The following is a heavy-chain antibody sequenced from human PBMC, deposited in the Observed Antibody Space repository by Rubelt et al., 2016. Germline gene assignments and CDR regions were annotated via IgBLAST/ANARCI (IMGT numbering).Heavy chain of an antibody. D-gene: IGHD5-24*01. Sequence: QVQLVQSGAEVKQPGSSVKVSCKTSGDTFNTNVLIWVRQAPGQGLEWMGWIDPNSGGTNYAQRFQGRVTMTGDTSISTAHMELSGLRFDETAVFYCAREDGDYWGQGTLVTVSS. CDR3: AREDGDY. J-gene: IGHJ4*02. CDR1: GDTFNTNV. V-gene: IGHV1-2*02. CDR2: IDPNSGGT.